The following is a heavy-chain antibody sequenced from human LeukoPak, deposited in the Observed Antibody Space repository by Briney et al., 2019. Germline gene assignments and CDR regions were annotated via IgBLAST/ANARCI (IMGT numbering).Heavy chain of an antibody. CDR1: GYTFTYRY. CDR2: ITPFNGNT. CDR3: ATSKRWLQSFDY. J-gene: IGHJ4*02. Sequence: GASVKVSCKASGYTFTYRYLHWVRQAPGQALEWMGWITPFNGNTNYAQKFQDRVTITRDRSMSTAYMELSSLRSEDTAVYYCATSKRWLQSFDYWGQGTLVTVSS. V-gene: IGHV1-45*02. D-gene: IGHD5-24*01.